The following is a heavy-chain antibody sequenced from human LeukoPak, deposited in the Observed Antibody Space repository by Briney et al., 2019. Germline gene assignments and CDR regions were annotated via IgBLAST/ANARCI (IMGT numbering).Heavy chain of an antibody. CDR3: ARVPGGRRYGSGSYPYHFDY. J-gene: IGHJ4*02. CDR2: IYYSGST. V-gene: IGHV4-59*01. Sequence: SETLSLTCTVSGGSISNYYWSWIRQPPGKGLEWIGYIYYSGSTNYNPSLKSRVTISVDTSKDQFSLKLSSVTAADTAVYYCARVPGGRRYGSGSYPYHFDYWGQGTLVTVSS. CDR1: GGSISNYY. D-gene: IGHD3-10*01.